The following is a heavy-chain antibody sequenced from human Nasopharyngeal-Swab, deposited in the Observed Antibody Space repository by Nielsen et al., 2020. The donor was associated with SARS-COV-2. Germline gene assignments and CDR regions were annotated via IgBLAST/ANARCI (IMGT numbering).Heavy chain of an antibody. J-gene: IGHJ4*02. CDR3: ARDAPAHYGAFY. CDR2: IAHDASNE. V-gene: IGHV3-30*03. CDR1: GFTFSSFG. Sequence: GGSLRLSCAASGFTFSSFGMHWVRPAPGKGLEWVAFIAHDASNEYYGDSVQGRFSISRDSSKNTLYLQMDSLRGEDTAVYYCARDAPAHYGAFYWGRGTLVTVSS. D-gene: IGHD4-17*01.